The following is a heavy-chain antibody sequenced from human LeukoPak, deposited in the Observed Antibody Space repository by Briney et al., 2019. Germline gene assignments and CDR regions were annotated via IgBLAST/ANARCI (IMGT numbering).Heavy chain of an antibody. Sequence: PGGSLRLSCAASGFTFSSYAMSWLRQTPQKGLEWVSGISVTGEITYYADSVKGRFTIARDNSMTTVYLQLNSLRAADTAVYYCAKSHITRYPLQYYFDLWGQGAQVIVSS. J-gene: IGHJ4*02. D-gene: IGHD2-21*01. CDR1: GFTFSSYA. CDR3: AKSHITRYPLQYYFDL. CDR2: ISVTGEIT. V-gene: IGHV3-23*01.